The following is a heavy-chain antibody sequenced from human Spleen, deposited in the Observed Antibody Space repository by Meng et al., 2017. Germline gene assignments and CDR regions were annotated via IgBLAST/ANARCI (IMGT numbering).Heavy chain of an antibody. J-gene: IGHJ4*02. CDR2: IHYGGTT. CDR3: ARTLMEANGWLPWDY. D-gene: IGHD6-19*01. V-gene: IGHV4-39*07. Sequence: LESGSGLVRSSDTLSLTCSVPGGSISSSNSNWGWLRQPPGRRPEWIGSIHYGGTTYYDPSLRSRATISVDTSRNQFSLRLKSVTAADTAVYYCARTLMEANGWLPWDYWGQGTLVTVSS. CDR1: GGSISSSNSN.